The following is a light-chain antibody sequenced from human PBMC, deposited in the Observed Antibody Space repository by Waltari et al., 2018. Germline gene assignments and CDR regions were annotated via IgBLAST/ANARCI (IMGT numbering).Light chain of an antibody. Sequence: DIQMTQSPSSLSASVGDRVTITCQASQHIYNYLTWYQQKPGKAPKLLIYAASNLQTVVPSRFSGGGSGTDFTFVISNLQPEDIATYYCQQYEGLPRTFGQGTKLEMK. CDR2: AAS. CDR1: QHIYNY. V-gene: IGKV1-33*01. CDR3: QQYEGLPRT. J-gene: IGKJ2*02.